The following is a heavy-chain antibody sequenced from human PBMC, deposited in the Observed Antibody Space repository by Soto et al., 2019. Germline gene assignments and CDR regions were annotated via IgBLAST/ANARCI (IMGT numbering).Heavy chain of an antibody. Sequence: GGSLRLSCTASGFAFSSYAMSWVRQAPGKGLEWVSAIGTSYGTTYYADSVKGRFTISRDNSKNSLLLQMASPRAEDTAMYYCARAASCRAGDCYHFAYWGQGALVTVSS. V-gene: IGHV3-23*01. D-gene: IGHD2-21*02. J-gene: IGHJ4*02. CDR2: IGTSYGTT. CDR3: ARAASCRAGDCYHFAY. CDR1: GFAFSSYA.